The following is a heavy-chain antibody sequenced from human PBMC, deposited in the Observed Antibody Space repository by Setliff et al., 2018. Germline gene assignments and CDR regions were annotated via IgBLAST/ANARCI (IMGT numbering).Heavy chain of an antibody. V-gene: IGHV1-58*01. D-gene: IGHD3-22*01. CDR1: GFTFSNSA. J-gene: IGHJ4*02. CDR3: ARAGYDSSGYYYEGGTY. CDR2: IVLDTGNT. Sequence: ASVKVSCKASGFTFSNSAVQWARQARGQPLEWIGWIVLDTGNTKYAQKFQERVTITRDMSTSTAYMELRSLTSEDTAVYYCARAGYDSSGYYYEGGTYWGQGTLGTVSS.